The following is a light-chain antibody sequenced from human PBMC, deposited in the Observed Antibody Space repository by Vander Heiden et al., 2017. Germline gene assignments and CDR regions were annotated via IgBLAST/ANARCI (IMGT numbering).Light chain of an antibody. V-gene: IGLV1-40*01. J-gene: IGLJ1*01. Sequence: QSVLTQPPPVSGAPAQRVTISCTGSSSNIGAGYDVHWYQQLPGTAPKLLIYGNSNRPSGVPDRFSGSKSGTSASLAITGLQAEDEADYYCQSYDSSLSVYVFGTGTKVTVL. CDR2: GNS. CDR3: QSYDSSLSVYV. CDR1: SSNIGAGYD.